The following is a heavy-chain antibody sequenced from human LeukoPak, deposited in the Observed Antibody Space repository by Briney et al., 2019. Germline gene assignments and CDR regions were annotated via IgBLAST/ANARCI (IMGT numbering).Heavy chain of an antibody. V-gene: IGHV3-7*01. J-gene: IGHJ4*02. CDR3: ARDIPSGFYTPDY. CDR1: GFTFSDYW. Sequence: GGSLRLSCVASGFTFSDYWMSWVRQAPGMGLEWVANIETDGDERNYADSVKGRFTISRDNARNSLYLQMNSLGDEDTAVYYCARDIPSGFYTPDYWGQGTLVTVSS. CDR2: IETDGDER. D-gene: IGHD5-12*01.